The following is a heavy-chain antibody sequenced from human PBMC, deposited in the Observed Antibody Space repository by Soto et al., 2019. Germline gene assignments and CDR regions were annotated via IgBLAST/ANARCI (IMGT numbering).Heavy chain of an antibody. Sequence: ASVKVSCKASGYTFSGYSITWVRQAPGQGLEWMGRISGYNGNTNYARTLRGRLTLTTDTSTSTAYMELRSLTSDDTAVYYCARDVFCGGAPACPDMDVWGQGTTV. D-gene: IGHD2-21*01. V-gene: IGHV1-18*04. CDR3: ARDVFCGGAPACPDMDV. J-gene: IGHJ6*02. CDR1: GYTFSGYS. CDR2: ISGYNGNT.